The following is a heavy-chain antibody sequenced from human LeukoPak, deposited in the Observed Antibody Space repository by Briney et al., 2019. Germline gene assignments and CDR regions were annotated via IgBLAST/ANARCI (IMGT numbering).Heavy chain of an antibody. CDR1: GFTVSTNY. J-gene: IGHJ4*02. Sequence: GGSLRLSCAASGFTVSTNYVSWVRQAPGKGLEWVGRIESKTDGGTTDYAAPVKGRFTISRDDSTNTLYLQMNSLKSEDTAVYYCTTYGSGRKFDYWGQGILVTVSS. D-gene: IGHD3-10*01. V-gene: IGHV3-15*04. CDR3: TTYGSGRKFDY. CDR2: IESKTDGGTT.